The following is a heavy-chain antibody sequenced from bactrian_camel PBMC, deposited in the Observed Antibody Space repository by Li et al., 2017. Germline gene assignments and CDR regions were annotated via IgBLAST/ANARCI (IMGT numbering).Heavy chain of an antibody. CDR2: IDSDGST. CDR1: GYTAGC. CDR3: AADPAFRRPWLLLHPSAQYNY. J-gene: IGHJ4*01. V-gene: IGHV3S55*01. Sequence: HVQLVESGGGSVQAGGSLRLSCVASGYTAGCMGWFRQAPGKEREKVAGIDSDGSTSHADSVKGRFTISKDNAKNTLYLQMNSLKPGDTAMYYCAADPAFRRPWLLLHPSAQYNYWGQGTQVTVS. D-gene: IGHD2*01.